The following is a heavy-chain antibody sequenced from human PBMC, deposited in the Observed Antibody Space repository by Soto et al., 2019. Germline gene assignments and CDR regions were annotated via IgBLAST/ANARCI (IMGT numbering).Heavy chain of an antibody. CDR3: ARVVPAARVLWFDP. D-gene: IGHD2-2*01. CDR1: GGSISSGGYY. J-gene: IGHJ5*02. Sequence: QVQLQESGPGLVKPSQTLSLTCTVSGGSISSGGYYWSWIRQHPGKGLEWIGYIYYSGSTYYIPSLKSRVTISVDTSKNQFSLKLSSVTAADTAVYYCARVVPAARVLWFDPWGQGTLVTVSS. CDR2: IYYSGST. V-gene: IGHV4-31*03.